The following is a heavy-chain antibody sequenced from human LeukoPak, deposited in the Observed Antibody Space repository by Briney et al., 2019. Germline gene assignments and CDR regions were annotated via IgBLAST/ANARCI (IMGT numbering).Heavy chain of an antibody. Sequence: PSETLSLTCTVSTYSISSGYYWGWIRQPPGKGLEWIRNIYHNGNTYYNPSLKSRVTISVDTSKKQFSLKLRTATAADTAVYYCARIEAVTRGYNHAYYFDYWGQGTLVTVSS. V-gene: IGHV4-38-2*02. J-gene: IGHJ4*02. CDR3: ARIEAVTRGYNHAYYFDY. CDR1: TYSISSGYY. D-gene: IGHD5-18*01. CDR2: IYHNGNT.